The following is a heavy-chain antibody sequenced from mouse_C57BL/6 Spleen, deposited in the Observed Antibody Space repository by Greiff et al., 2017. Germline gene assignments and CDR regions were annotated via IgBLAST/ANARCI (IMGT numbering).Heavy chain of an antibody. CDR2: IHPSDSDT. CDR3: AMGDGYDAMDY. Sequence: QVQLQQPGAELVKPGASVKVSCKASGYTFTSYWMHWVKQRPGQGLEWIGRIHPSDSDTNYNQKFKGKATLTVDKSSSTAYMHLSSLTSEYSAVYYCAMGDGYDAMDYWGQGTSVTVSS. D-gene: IGHD2-3*01. J-gene: IGHJ4*01. CDR1: GYTFTSYW. V-gene: IGHV1-74*01.